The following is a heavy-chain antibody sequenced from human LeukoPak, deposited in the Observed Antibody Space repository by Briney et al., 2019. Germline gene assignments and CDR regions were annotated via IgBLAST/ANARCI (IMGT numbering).Heavy chain of an antibody. CDR1: GFTFSNAW. Sequence: PGGSLRLSCAASGFTFSNAWMSWVRQAPGKGLEWVGRIKSKTDGGTTDYAAPVKGRFTISRDDSKNTLYLQMNSLKTEDTAVYYCTTDVDYGDYTTHHLDYWGQGTLVTASS. V-gene: IGHV3-15*01. J-gene: IGHJ4*02. CDR3: TTDVDYGDYTTHHLDY. D-gene: IGHD4-17*01. CDR2: IKSKTDGGTT.